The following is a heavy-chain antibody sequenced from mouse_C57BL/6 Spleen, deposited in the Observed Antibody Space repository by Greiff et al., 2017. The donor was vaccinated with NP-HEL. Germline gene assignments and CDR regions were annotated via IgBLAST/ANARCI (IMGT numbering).Heavy chain of an antibody. D-gene: IGHD2-5*01. CDR1: GFTFSDYY. J-gene: IGHJ1*03. CDR2: ISNGGGST. CDR3: ARPYYSNSYWYFDV. V-gene: IGHV5-12*01. Sequence: EVHLVESGGGLVQPGGSLKLSCAASGFTFSDYYMYWVRQTPEKRLEWVAYISNGGGSTYYPDTVKGRFTISRDNAKNTLYMQISLLKSEDTAMDYCARPYYSNSYWYFDVWGTGTTVTFSS.